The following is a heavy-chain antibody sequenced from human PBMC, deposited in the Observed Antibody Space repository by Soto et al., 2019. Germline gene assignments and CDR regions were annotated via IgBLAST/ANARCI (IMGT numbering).Heavy chain of an antibody. CDR1: GYSFTTYW. J-gene: IGHJ5*01. CDR3: ARHTTFASASLRFDP. Sequence: GESLKISCKGSGYSFTTYWIAWVRQMPGKGLEWMGIIFPGDSDTRYSPSFQGQVTISADKSINTAYLQWSSLKAPDTAMYYCARHTTFASASLRFDPWGQGTLVTVSS. CDR2: IFPGDSDT. V-gene: IGHV5-51*01. D-gene: IGHD3-10*01.